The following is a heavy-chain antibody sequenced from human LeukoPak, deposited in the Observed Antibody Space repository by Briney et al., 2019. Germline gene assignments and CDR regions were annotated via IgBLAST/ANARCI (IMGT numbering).Heavy chain of an antibody. V-gene: IGHV3-48*03. Sequence: GGSLRLSCAASGFTFSSYEMNWVRQAPGKGLEWVSYISSSGSTIYYADSVKGRFTISRDNAKNSLYPQMNSLRAEDTAVYYCARDRWGYSYGGDWGQGTLVTVSS. CDR2: ISSSGSTI. CDR3: ARDRWGYSYGGD. J-gene: IGHJ4*02. CDR1: GFTFSSYE. D-gene: IGHD5-18*01.